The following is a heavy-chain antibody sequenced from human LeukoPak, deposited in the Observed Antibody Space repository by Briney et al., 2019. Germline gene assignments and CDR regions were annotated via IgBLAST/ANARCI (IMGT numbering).Heavy chain of an antibody. J-gene: IGHJ5*02. CDR1: GFTFNDYA. D-gene: IGHD6-19*01. CDR3: TKGGSSGLANWFDP. CDR2: ISWNSGSI. V-gene: IGHV3-9*01. Sequence: GGSLRLSCAASGFTFNDYAVHWVRQAPGKGLEWVSGISWNSGSIGYADSVKGRFTISRDNAKNSLYLLMNSLRVEDTALYYCTKGGSSGLANWFDPWGQGTLVTVSS.